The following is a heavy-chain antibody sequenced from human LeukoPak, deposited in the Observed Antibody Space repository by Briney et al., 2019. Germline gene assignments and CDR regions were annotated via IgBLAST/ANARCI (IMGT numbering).Heavy chain of an antibody. CDR2: IYPGDSDT. Sequence: GESLKISCKGSGYSFTIYWIGWVRQMPGKGLEWMGIIYPGDSDTRYSPSFEGQVTISADKSSSTAYLQWSSLKASDTAMYYCARLPDNDFWSGTGIDYYMDVWGKGTTVTVSS. V-gene: IGHV5-51*01. CDR1: GYSFTIYW. D-gene: IGHD3-3*01. J-gene: IGHJ6*03. CDR3: ARLPDNDFWSGTGIDYYMDV.